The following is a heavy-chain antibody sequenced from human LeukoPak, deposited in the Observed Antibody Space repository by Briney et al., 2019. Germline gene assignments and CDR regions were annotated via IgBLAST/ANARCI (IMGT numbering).Heavy chain of an antibody. CDR3: ARVAQKLERIALAATSEWRANWYFDL. Sequence: SETLSLTCTVSGGSIDSYHWSWIRHPAGRGLEWIGRIYTSGSTNYNPSPKSRVTMSVDTSKNQFSLKLSSVTAADTAVYYCARVAQKLERIALAATSEWRANWYFDLWGRGTLVTVSS. CDR2: IYTSGST. CDR1: GGSIDSYH. V-gene: IGHV4-4*07. D-gene: IGHD6-19*01. J-gene: IGHJ2*01.